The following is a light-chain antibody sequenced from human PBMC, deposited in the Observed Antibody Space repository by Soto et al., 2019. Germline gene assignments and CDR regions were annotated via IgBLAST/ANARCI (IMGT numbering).Light chain of an antibody. Sequence: QSALTQPASVSGSPGQSITIYCNGTSSDVGGYNYVSWYQQHPGKAPKFMIYDVSNRPSGVSNRFSGSKSGNTASLTISGLQAEDEADYYCCSYTTSNTRQIVFGTGTKLTVL. CDR3: CSYTTSNTRQIV. V-gene: IGLV2-14*01. CDR1: SSDVGGYNY. J-gene: IGLJ1*01. CDR2: DVS.